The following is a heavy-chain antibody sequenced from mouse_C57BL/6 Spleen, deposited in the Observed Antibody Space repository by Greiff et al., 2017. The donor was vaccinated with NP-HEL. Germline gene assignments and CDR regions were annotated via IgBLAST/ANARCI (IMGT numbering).Heavy chain of an antibody. V-gene: IGHV1-54*01. CDR1: GYAFTNYL. CDR3: ARSTGTAMDY. D-gene: IGHD4-1*02. J-gene: IGHJ4*01. CDR2: INPGSGGT. Sequence: QVQLKQSGAELVRPGTSVKVSCKASGYAFTNYLIEWVKQRPGQGLEWIGVINPGSGGTNYNEKFKGKATLTADKSSSTAYMQLSSLTSEDSAVYFCARSTGTAMDYWGQGTSVTVSS.